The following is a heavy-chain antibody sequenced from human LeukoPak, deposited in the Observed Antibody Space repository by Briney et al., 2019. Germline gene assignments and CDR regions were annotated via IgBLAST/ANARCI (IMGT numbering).Heavy chain of an antibody. CDR3: ARGRLPGGFDY. V-gene: IGHV1-2*02. CDR1: GYIFSNYY. D-gene: IGHD4-11*01. J-gene: IGHJ4*02. Sequence: GASVKVSCKASGYIFSNYYMHWVRQAPGQGLEWMGWINPNSGGTNYAQKFQGRVTMTRDTSISTAYMELSRLRSDDTAVYYCARGRLPGGFDYWGQGTLVTVSS. CDR2: INPNSGGT.